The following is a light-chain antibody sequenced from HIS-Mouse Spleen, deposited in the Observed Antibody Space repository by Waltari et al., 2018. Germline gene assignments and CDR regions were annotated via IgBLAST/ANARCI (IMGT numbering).Light chain of an antibody. CDR2: EVS. CDR3: SSYTSSSTLV. CDR1: SSDVGAYNY. Sequence: QSALTQPASVYGSPGQSITISCTGTSSDVGAYNYVSWYHQHPGNAPKLIIYEVSNRPAGVSNRFSGSKSGNTASLTISGLQAEDEADYYCSSYTSSSTLVFGGGTKLTVL. V-gene: IGLV2-14*01. J-gene: IGLJ3*02.